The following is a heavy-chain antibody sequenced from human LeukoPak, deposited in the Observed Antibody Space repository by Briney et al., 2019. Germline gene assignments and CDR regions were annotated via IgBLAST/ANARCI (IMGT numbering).Heavy chain of an antibody. J-gene: IGHJ4*02. D-gene: IGHD6-19*01. V-gene: IGHV4-39*01. CDR1: GRSISSSSYY. CDR2: IYYSGST. CDR3: GRHRQWLVYFDY. Sequence: SETVSLTCTVSGRSISSSSYYWGWIRQPPGKGLEWIGSIYYSGSTYYNPSLKSRVPISVDTYKNQFPLKLGHVRASDRDMYYCGRHRQWLVYFDYWGQGPLVTVSS.